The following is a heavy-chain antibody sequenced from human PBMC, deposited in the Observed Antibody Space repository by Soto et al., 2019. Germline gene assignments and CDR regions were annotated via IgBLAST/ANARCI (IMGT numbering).Heavy chain of an antibody. CDR1: GYSFTSYW. D-gene: IGHD6-19*01. CDR3: ARYSSGWPYYFAY. Sequence: RGESLKISCKGSGYSFTSYWIAWVRQMPGKGLEWMGTIYLSDSDTRYSPSFQGRVTISADKSISTAYLQWSSLKASDTAMYYCARYSSGWPYYFAYWGQGTLVTVSS. V-gene: IGHV5-51*01. J-gene: IGHJ4*02. CDR2: IYLSDSDT.